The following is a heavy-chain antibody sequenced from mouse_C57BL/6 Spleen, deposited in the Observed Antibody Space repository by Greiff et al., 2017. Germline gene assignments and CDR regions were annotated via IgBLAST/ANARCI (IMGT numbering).Heavy chain of an antibody. CDR1: GFSLTGYG. J-gene: IGHJ3*01. CDR3: AKHWYYCGSWPFAV. CDR2: LGGGGST. Sequence: VKLLESGPGLVAPSQSLSITCTASGFSLTGYGVDWVRQPPGKGLEWLGVLGGGGSTNYNSPLMSRLSISKDNSKSQVFLKMNSLPTDDTAMYYCAKHWYYCGSWPFAVWGQGTLVTVSA. D-gene: IGHD1-1*01. V-gene: IGHV2-9*01.